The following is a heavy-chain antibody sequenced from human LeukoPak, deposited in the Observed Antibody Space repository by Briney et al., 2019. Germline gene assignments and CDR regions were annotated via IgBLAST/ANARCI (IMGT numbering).Heavy chain of an antibody. CDR2: ISSSSSYI. CDR1: GFTFSSYS. V-gene: IGHV3-21*01. CDR3: ARGSRAGMDV. J-gene: IGHJ6*02. Sequence: GGSLRLSCVASGFTFSSYSMKWVRRAPGKELEWVSSISSSSSYIYYADSVKGRFTISRDNAKNSLYLQMNSLRAEDTAVYYCARGSRAGMDVWGQGTTVTVSS.